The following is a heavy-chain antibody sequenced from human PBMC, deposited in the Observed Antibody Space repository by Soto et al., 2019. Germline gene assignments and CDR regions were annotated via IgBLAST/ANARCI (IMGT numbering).Heavy chain of an antibody. V-gene: IGHV1-18*04. J-gene: IGHJ3*02. CDR3: ARARGYYASSGLPPFAAFDI. Sequence: ASVKVSCKASGYTFTSYGISWVRQAPGQGLEWMGWISAYNGNTNYAQKLQGRVTMTTDTSTSTAYMELRSLRSDDTAVYYCARARGYYASSGLPPFAAFDIWGQGTMVTVSS. CDR1: GYTFTSYG. D-gene: IGHD3-22*01. CDR2: ISAYNGNT.